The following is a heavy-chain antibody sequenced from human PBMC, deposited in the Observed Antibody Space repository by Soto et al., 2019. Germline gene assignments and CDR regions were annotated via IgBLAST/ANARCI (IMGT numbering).Heavy chain of an antibody. J-gene: IGHJ4*02. D-gene: IGHD4-17*01. CDR2: ISYDGSNK. V-gene: IGHV3-30*18. Sequence: QVQLVESGGDVVQPGRSLRLSCAASGFTFSDYGMHWVRQAPGKGLEWVAVISYDGSNKYYADSVKGQFTISRDNSKNPLNQQMTTLRVEDPAVYYCAKQGGYGANSDYWGQATLVTVSS. CDR3: AKQGGYGANSDY. CDR1: GFTFSDYG.